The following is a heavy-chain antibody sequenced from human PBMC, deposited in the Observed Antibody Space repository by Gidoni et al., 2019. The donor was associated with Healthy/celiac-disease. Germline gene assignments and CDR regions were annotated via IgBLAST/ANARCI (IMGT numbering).Heavy chain of an antibody. CDR3: AHSDYGDYPDAFDI. CDR2: IYWNDDK. J-gene: IGHJ3*02. Sequence: QITLKESGPTLVKPTQTLTLTCTFSGFSLSTSGVGVGWIRQPPGKALEWLALIYWNDDKRYSPSLKSRLTITKDTSKNQVVLTMTNMDPVDTATYYCAHSDYGDYPDAFDIWGQGTMVTVSS. CDR1: GFSLSTSGVG. D-gene: IGHD4-17*01. V-gene: IGHV2-5*01.